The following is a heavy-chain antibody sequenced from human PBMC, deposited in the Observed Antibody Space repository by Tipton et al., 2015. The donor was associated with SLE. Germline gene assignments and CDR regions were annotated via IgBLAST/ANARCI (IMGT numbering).Heavy chain of an antibody. CDR2: ISSSSSTI. Sequence: GSLRLSCAASGFTFSIYSMNWVRQAPGKGLEWVSYISSSSSTIYYADSVKGRFTISRDNAKNSLYLQMNSLRAEDTAVYYCARDQFGGYSRAFDIWGQGTMVTVSS. J-gene: IGHJ3*02. CDR1: GFTFSIYS. V-gene: IGHV3-48*01. CDR3: ARDQFGGYSRAFDI. D-gene: IGHD3-16*01.